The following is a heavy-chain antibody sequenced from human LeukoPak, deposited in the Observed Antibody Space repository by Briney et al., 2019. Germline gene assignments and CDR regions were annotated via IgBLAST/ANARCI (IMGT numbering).Heavy chain of an antibody. CDR3: ARLKSGYSGYIDY. V-gene: IGHV3-53*01. Sequence: PGGSLRLSCAASGFTVSSNYMSWVRQAPGKGLEWVSVIYSGGSTYYADSVKGRFTISRDNSKNTLYLQMNSLRAEDTAVYYCARLKSGYSGYIDYWGQGTLVTVSS. J-gene: IGHJ4*02. D-gene: IGHD5-12*01. CDR1: GFTVSSNY. CDR2: IYSGGST.